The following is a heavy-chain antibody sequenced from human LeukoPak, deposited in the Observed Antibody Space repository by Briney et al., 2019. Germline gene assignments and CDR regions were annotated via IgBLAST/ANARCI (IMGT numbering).Heavy chain of an antibody. V-gene: IGHV4-34*01. Sequence: SETLSLTCAVYGGSFSGYYWSWIRQPPGKGLEWIGEINHSGSTNYNPSLKSRVTISVDTSKNQFSLKLSSVTAADTAVYYCAVLVPAAPYWFDYWGRGTLVTVSS. CDR1: GGSFSGYY. J-gene: IGHJ4*02. D-gene: IGHD2-2*01. CDR2: INHSGST. CDR3: AVLVPAAPYWFDY.